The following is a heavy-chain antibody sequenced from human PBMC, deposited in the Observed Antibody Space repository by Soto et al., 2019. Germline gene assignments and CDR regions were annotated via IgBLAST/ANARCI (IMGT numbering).Heavy chain of an antibody. J-gene: IGHJ6*02. Sequence: QVQLVQSGAEVKKPGASVKVSCKASGYTFTNYGFSWVRQAPGQGLEWMGWISGYNGNTKYVEKFQGRVTMTADTSTSTAQMELRSLTSDDTAVYYCAREGPAPYYYYGMDVWGQGTAVTVSS. CDR2: ISGYNGNT. CDR1: GYTFTNYG. CDR3: AREGPAPYYYYGMDV. V-gene: IGHV1-18*01.